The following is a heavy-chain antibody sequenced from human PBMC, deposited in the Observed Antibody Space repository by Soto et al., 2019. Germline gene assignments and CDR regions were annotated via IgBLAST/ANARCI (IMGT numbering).Heavy chain of an antibody. CDR2: ISSSGSTI. CDR1: GFTFSSYE. Sequence: GSLRLSCAASGFTFSSYEMNWVRQAPGKGLEWVSYISSSGSTIYYADSVKDRFTISRDNAKNSLYLQMNSLRAEDTAVYYCATGYCSGVSCYGSRAEYFQHWGQGTLVTVSS. CDR3: ATGYCSGVSCYGSRAEYFQH. J-gene: IGHJ1*01. D-gene: IGHD2-15*01. V-gene: IGHV3-48*03.